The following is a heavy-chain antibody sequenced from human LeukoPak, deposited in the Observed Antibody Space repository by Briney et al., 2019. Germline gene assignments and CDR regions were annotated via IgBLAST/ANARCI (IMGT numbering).Heavy chain of an antibody. CDR3: ARDIAQYSYGLGYFDY. Sequence: GGSLRLSCAASGFTFDDYAMHWVRQAPGKGLEWVSGISWNSGSIGYADSVKGRFTISRDNAKNSLYLQMNSLRAEDTALYYCARDIAQYSYGLGYFDYWGQGTLVTVSS. CDR1: GFTFDDYA. CDR2: ISWNSGSI. J-gene: IGHJ4*02. D-gene: IGHD5-18*01. V-gene: IGHV3-9*01.